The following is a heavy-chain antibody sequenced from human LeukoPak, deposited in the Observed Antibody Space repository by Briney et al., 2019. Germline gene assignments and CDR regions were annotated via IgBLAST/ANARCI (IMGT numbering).Heavy chain of an antibody. J-gene: IGHJ4*02. CDR3: ARRYFGSGSYYTDY. Sequence: ASVQVSCKASGYTFTGYYMHWVGPAPGQGLEWMGWINPNSGGTNYAQKFQGRVTMTRDTSISTAYMELSRLRSDDTAVYYCARRYFGSGSYYTDYWGQGTLVTVSS. CDR1: GYTFTGYY. V-gene: IGHV1-2*02. CDR2: INPNSGGT. D-gene: IGHD3-10*01.